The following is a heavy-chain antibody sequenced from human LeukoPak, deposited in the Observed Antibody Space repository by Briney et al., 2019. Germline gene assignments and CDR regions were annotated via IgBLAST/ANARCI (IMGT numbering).Heavy chain of an antibody. D-gene: IGHD3-16*01. Sequence: SETLSLTCTVSCGSISSSYWSWLRQPAGKGLEWIGRIFTSGTTEYNPSLKSRVTMSVDTSKNQFSLKLTSVTAADTAVYYCASDFEFGSAWGQGALVTVSS. J-gene: IGHJ5*02. CDR1: CGSISSSY. V-gene: IGHV4-4*07. CDR3: ASDFEFGSA. CDR2: IFTSGTT.